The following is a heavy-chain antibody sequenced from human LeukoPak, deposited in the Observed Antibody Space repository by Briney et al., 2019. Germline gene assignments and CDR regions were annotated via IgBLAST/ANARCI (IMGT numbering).Heavy chain of an antibody. Sequence: SVKVSCKASGGTFSSYAISWVRQAPGQGLEWMGGIIPIFGTANYAQKFQGRVTITADKSTSTAYMELSSLSSEDTAVYYCARAADSSSYEIGVNWFDPWGQGTLVTVSS. D-gene: IGHD6-13*01. CDR1: GGTFSSYA. CDR2: IIPIFGTA. V-gene: IGHV1-69*06. CDR3: ARAADSSSYEIGVNWFDP. J-gene: IGHJ5*02.